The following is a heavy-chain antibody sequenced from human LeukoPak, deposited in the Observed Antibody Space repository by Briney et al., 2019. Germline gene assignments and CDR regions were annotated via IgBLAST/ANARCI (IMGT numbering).Heavy chain of an antibody. Sequence: SETLSLTCAVYGGPFSGYYWSWIRQPPGKGLEWIGEINHSGSTNYNPSLKSRVTISVDTSKNQFSLKLSSVTAADTAVYYCARPHYYDSSGYNEDYWGQGTLVTVSS. D-gene: IGHD3-22*01. CDR2: INHSGST. CDR1: GGPFSGYY. J-gene: IGHJ4*02. V-gene: IGHV4-34*01. CDR3: ARPHYYDSSGYNEDY.